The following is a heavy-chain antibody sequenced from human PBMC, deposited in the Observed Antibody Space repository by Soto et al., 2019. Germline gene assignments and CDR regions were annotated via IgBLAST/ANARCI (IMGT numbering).Heavy chain of an antibody. CDR3: ARGPSVDKVDY. D-gene: IGHD2-21*01. J-gene: IGHJ4*02. Sequence: QVQLQESGPGLAKPSQTLSLTCIVSGGSISTVNDCWSWIRQRPDKGLEWIGHIYSGGSIYNNPSLTRRVTISEDTSKNQFSRQLSSVSAADTAAYYCARGPSVDKVDYWGQGTLVTVSS. CDR2: IYSGGSI. CDR1: GGSISTVNDC. V-gene: IGHV4-30-4*01.